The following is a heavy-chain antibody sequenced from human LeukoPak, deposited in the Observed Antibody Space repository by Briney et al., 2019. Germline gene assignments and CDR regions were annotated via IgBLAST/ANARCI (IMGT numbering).Heavy chain of an antibody. CDR3: ARETSYDSSGYQDPEYYFDY. CDR2: ISYDGSNK. CDR1: GFTFSSYA. J-gene: IGHJ4*02. D-gene: IGHD3-22*01. Sequence: GGSLRLSCAASGFTFSSYAMHWVRQALGKGLEWVAVISYDGSNKYYADSVKGRFTISRDNSKSTLYLQMNSLRAEDTAVYYCARETSYDSSGYQDPEYYFDYWGQGTLVTVSS. V-gene: IGHV3-30-3*01.